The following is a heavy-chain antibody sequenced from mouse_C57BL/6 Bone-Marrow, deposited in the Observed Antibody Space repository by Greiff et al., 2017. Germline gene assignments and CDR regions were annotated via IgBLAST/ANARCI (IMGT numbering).Heavy chain of an antibody. CDR1: GYTFTSYW. Sequence: QVQLQQPGAELVKPGASVKVSCKASGYTFTSYWMHWVKQRPGQGLEWIGRIHPSDSDTNYNQKFKGKATLTVDKSSSTAYMQLSSLTSEDSAVYYWATSIYDYSTGFAYWGQGTLVTVSA. D-gene: IGHD1-1*01. J-gene: IGHJ3*01. CDR3: ATSIYDYSTGFAY. V-gene: IGHV1-74*01. CDR2: IHPSDSDT.